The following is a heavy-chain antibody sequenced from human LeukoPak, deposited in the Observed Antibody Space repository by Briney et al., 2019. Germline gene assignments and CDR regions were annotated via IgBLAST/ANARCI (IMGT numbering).Heavy chain of an antibody. Sequence: GGSLRLSCAASGFTFSSYAMSWVRQAPGKGLEWVSAISGSGGSTYYADSVKGRFTISRDNSKNTLYLQMNSLRAEDTAVYYCAKGEPSGSYYPPTIVDYWGQGTLVTVSS. V-gene: IGHV3-23*01. D-gene: IGHD1-26*01. CDR3: AKGEPSGSYYPPTIVDY. CDR1: GFTFSSYA. J-gene: IGHJ4*02. CDR2: ISGSGGST.